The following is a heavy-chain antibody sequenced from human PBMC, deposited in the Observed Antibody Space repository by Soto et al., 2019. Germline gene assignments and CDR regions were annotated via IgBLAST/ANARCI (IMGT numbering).Heavy chain of an antibody. J-gene: IGHJ4*02. CDR2: IIPIFGTA. V-gene: IGHV1-69*01. CDR1: GGTFSSYS. CDR3: ARDGGRHSGGIDY. Sequence: QVQLVQSGAEVKKPGSSVKVSCKASGGTFSSYSINWVRQAPGQGLEWMGEIIPIFGTANYAQKFQGRGTITADESTSTAYMELSSLRSEDTAVYYCARDGGRHSGGIDYWGQGTLVTASS. D-gene: IGHD1-26*01.